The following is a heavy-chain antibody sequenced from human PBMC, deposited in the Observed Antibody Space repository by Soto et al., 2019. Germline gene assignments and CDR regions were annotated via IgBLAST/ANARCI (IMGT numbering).Heavy chain of an antibody. CDR2: IYYSGST. CDR3: ARETRYYDSSGYPVWSGMDV. D-gene: IGHD3-22*01. CDR1: GGSISSYY. Sequence: PSETLSLTCTVSGGSISSYYWSWIRQPPGKGLEWIGYIYYSGSTNYNPSLKSRVTISVDTSKNQFSLKLSSVTAADTAVYYCARETRYYDSSGYPVWSGMDVWGQGTTVTVSS. J-gene: IGHJ6*02. V-gene: IGHV4-59*01.